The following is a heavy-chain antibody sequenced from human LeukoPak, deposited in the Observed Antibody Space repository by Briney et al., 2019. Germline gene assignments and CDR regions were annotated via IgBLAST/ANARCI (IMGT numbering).Heavy chain of an antibody. CDR3: ARGARYYGSGSYYLRGPFDY. V-gene: IGHV4-34*01. Sequence: SETLSLTCAVYGGSFSGYYWSWIRQPPGKGLEWIGEINHSGSTNYNPSLKSRVTISVDTSKNQFSLKLSSVTAADTAVYYCARGARYYGSGSYYLRGPFDYWGQGTLVTVSS. J-gene: IGHJ4*02. D-gene: IGHD3-10*01. CDR2: INHSGST. CDR1: GGSFSGYY.